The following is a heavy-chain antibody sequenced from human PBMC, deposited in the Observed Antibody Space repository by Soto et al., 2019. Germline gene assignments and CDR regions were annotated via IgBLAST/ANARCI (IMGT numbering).Heavy chain of an antibody. CDR1: GDSIRSSSY. V-gene: IGHV4-39*01. J-gene: IGHJ6*02. D-gene: IGHD6-13*01. CDR2: IYSTGNT. CDR3: RRSSRYSTDV. Sequence: QLQLQESGPGLVKPSETLSLTCTVSGDSIRSSSYWGWIRQPPGTGLEWIGSIYSTGNTYYNPSPNSQVTISVDTSKNQFSLNVISVTAADTAVYYCRRSSRYSTDVWGQGTTVTVSS.